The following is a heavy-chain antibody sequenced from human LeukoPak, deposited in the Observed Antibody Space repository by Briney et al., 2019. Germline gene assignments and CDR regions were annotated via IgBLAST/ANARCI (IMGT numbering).Heavy chain of an antibody. CDR3: ARCTAMVTFDY. V-gene: IGHV4-61*01. CDR2: IYYSGST. J-gene: IGHJ4*02. Sequence: SETLSLTCTVSGGSISIANYFWGWIRQHPGKGLEWIGYIYYSGSTNYNPSLKSRVTISVDTSKNQFSLKLSSVTAADTAVYYCARCTAMVTFDYWGQGTLVTVSS. CDR1: GGSISIANYF. D-gene: IGHD5-18*01.